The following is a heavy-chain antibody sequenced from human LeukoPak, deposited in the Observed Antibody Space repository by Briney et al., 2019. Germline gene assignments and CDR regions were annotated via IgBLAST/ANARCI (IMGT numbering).Heavy chain of an antibody. V-gene: IGHV3-23*01. Sequence: PGGSLRLSCAASGFTFSSYAMSWVRQAPGKGLEWVSAISGGGGSTYYADSVKGRFTISRDNSKNTLYLQMNSLRAEDTAVYYCAKDLNYYDSSGYYYYYYYYMDVWGKGTTVTVSS. J-gene: IGHJ6*03. CDR3: AKDLNYYDSSGYYYYYYYYMDV. CDR2: ISGGGGST. D-gene: IGHD3-22*01. CDR1: GFTFSSYA.